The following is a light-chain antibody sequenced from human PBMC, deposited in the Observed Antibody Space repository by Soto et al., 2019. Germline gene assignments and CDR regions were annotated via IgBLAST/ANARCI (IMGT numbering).Light chain of an antibody. V-gene: IGLV1-47*01. CDR2: RND. CDR3: AAWDASLSAWV. Sequence: QSVLTQPPSASGTPGQRVTISCSGGSSNVETNYIYWYQQFPGTAPKLLIYRNDQRPSGVPDRFSASKSGASASLASSGLRSEDEADYHCAAWDASLSAWVFGGGAEVTDL. J-gene: IGLJ3*02. CDR1: SSNVETNY.